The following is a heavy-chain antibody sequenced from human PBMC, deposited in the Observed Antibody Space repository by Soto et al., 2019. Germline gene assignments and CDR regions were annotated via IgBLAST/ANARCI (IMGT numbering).Heavy chain of an antibody. J-gene: IGHJ6*02. CDR2: IIPIFGTA. CDR3: ARVVYCSSTSCYKGDYYYYGMDV. Sequence: QVQLVQSGAEVKKPGSSVKVSCKASGGTFSSYAISWVRQAPGQGLEWMGGIIPIFGTANYAQKFQGRVTITADKSTSTAYMELSSLRSEDTAVYYCARVVYCSSTSCYKGDYYYYGMDVWGQGTTVTVSS. CDR1: GGTFSSYA. V-gene: IGHV1-69*06. D-gene: IGHD2-2*02.